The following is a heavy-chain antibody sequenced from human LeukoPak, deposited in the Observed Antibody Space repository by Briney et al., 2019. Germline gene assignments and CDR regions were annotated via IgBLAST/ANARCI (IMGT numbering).Heavy chain of an antibody. J-gene: IGHJ4*02. CDR2: VSPSGGRT. D-gene: IGHD2-2*01. CDR3: AKVRGVYCSSPACYYYDS. Sequence: TGGSLRPSCGASGFTFSSYAMSWVRQSPGRGLEWVAGVSPSGGRTLYADSVEGRFTISRDNSNDIVYLQLSSLRAEDSALYYCAKVRGVYCSSPACYYYDSWGQGTPVTVSS. V-gene: IGHV3-23*01. CDR1: GFTFSSYA.